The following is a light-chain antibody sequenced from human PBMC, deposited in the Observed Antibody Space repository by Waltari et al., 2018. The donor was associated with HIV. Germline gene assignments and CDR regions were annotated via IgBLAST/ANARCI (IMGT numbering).Light chain of an antibody. CDR3: AAWDGSLNGRM. J-gene: IGLJ2*01. CDR1: SSNIGSHA. Sequence: QSVLTQPPSASGTPGQRVTMSCSGSSSNIGSHAVSWSQQLPGTAPKLLIYSNNQRPAGVPDRFSGSKSGTSASLAISGLQSEDEADYYCAAWDGSLNGRMVGGGTKLTVL. CDR2: SNN. V-gene: IGLV1-44*01.